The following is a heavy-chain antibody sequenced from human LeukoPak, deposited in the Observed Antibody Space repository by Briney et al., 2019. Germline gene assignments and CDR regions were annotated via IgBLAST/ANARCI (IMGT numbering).Heavy chain of an antibody. CDR3: ARLPRGSGYHFDY. J-gene: IGHJ4*02. Sequence: PGGSLRLSCAASGFTVSSNYMSWVRQAPGKGLEWVSVIYSGGSTYYADSVKGRFTISRDNSKNTLYLQMNSLRAEDTAVYYCARLPRGSGYHFDYWGQGTLVIVSS. CDR1: GFTVSSNY. V-gene: IGHV3-66*02. CDR2: IYSGGST. D-gene: IGHD3-22*01.